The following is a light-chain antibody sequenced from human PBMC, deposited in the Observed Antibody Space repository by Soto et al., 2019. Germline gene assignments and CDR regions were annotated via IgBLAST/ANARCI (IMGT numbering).Light chain of an antibody. J-gene: IGLJ1*01. V-gene: IGLV2-8*01. CDR3: SAYAGSNNYV. CDR2: EVN. CDR1: SSDVGNYDS. Sequence: QSALTQPPSASGSPGQSVTISCTGTSSDVGNYDSVSWYQHHPGKAPQAVIYEVNKRPSGVPDRFSGSKSGNTASLTVYGLQAEDEGDYYCSAYAGSNNYVFGTRTKLTVL.